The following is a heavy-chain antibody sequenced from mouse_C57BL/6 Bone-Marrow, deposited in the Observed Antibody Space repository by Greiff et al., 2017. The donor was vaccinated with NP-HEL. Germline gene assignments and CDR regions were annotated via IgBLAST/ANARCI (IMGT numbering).Heavy chain of an antibody. J-gene: IGHJ2*01. CDR3: ARANYYGSSSPLFDY. CDR1: GYTFTSYW. CDR2: INPSNGGT. V-gene: IGHV1-53*01. D-gene: IGHD1-1*01. Sequence: QVQLQQPGTELVKPGASVKLSCKASGYTFTSYWMHWVKQRPGQGLEWIGNINPSNGGTNYNEKFKSKATLTVDKSSSTAYMQLSSLTSEDSAFYYCARANYYGSSSPLFDYWGQGTTLTVSS.